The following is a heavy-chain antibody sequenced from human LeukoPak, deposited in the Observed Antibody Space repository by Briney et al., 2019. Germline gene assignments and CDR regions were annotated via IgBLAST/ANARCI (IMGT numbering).Heavy chain of an antibody. CDR2: IYTSGST. Sequence: SETLSLTCTVSGGSISSYYWSWIRQPAGKGLEWIGRIYTSGSTNYNPSLKSRVTMSVDTSKNQFSLKLSSVTAADTAVYYCARGGLVEYSNYRYYYYYHGMDVWGQGTTVTVSS. D-gene: IGHD4-11*01. V-gene: IGHV4-4*07. J-gene: IGHJ6*02. CDR3: ARGGLVEYSNYRYYYYYHGMDV. CDR1: GGSISSYY.